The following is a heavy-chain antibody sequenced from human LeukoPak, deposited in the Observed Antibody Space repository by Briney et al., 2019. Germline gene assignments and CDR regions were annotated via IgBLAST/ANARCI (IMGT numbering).Heavy chain of an antibody. CDR3: ARVGYCSGGSCYSFDY. J-gene: IGHJ4*02. CDR1: GYTFTSYG. Sequence: SVKVSCKASGYTFTSYGISWVRQAPGQGLEWMGRIIPILGIANYAQKFQGRVTITADKSTSTAYMELSSLRSEDTAVYYCARVGYCSGGSCYSFDYWGQGTLVTVSS. CDR2: IIPILGIA. D-gene: IGHD2-15*01. V-gene: IGHV1-69*04.